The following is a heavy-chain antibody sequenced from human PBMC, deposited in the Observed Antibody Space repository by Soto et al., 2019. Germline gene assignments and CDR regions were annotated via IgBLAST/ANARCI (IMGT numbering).Heavy chain of an antibody. Sequence: PSETLSLTCAVYGGSFSDSCWSWIRQPPGEGLEWIGHIFDSGTTYTNPSLRSQVAISLDTSKNHFSLTLSSVTAADTAVYYCARGPSGDKVHYWGQGALVTVSS. CDR1: GGSFSDSC. CDR2: IFDSGTT. J-gene: IGHJ4*02. V-gene: IGHV4-30-4*01. CDR3: ARGPSGDKVHY. D-gene: IGHD7-27*01.